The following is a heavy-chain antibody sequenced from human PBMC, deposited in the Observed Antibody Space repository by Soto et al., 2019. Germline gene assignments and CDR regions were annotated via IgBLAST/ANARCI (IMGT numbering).Heavy chain of an antibody. CDR2: INPYNGNT. D-gene: IGHD1-26*01. CDR1: GYTFTSYG. V-gene: IGHV1-18*01. J-gene: IGHJ4*02. Sequence: ASVKVSCKASGYTFTSYGISWVRQAPGQGLEWMGWINPYNGNTKYAQKLQGRVTMTTDTSTSTAYMELRSLRSDDTAVYYCARDAAVGLFDDWGQGTRVTGAS. CDR3: ARDAAVGLFDD.